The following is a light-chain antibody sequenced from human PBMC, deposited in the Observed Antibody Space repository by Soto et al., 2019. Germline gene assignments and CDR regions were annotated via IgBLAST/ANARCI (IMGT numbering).Light chain of an antibody. CDR2: DAS. CDR3: QQYAGSPRT. V-gene: IGKV3-20*01. Sequence: EIVFPRCRANLPLSPGESATLSCRASQSVSSRSLAWYQQKPGQAPRLLLSDASNRAADIPDRFSGSGSGTDFSLTINSLEPEDFAVYYCQQYAGSPRTFGQGTKVDIK. J-gene: IGKJ1*01. CDR1: QSVSSRS.